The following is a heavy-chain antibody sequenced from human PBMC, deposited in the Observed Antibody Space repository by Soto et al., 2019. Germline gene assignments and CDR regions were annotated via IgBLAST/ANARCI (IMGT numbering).Heavy chain of an antibody. J-gene: IGHJ4*02. CDR1: GFTFDDYA. CDR2: ISWNSGSI. Sequence: PGGSLRLSCAASGFTFDDYAMHWVRQAPGKGLEWVSGISWNSGSIGYADSVKGRFTISRDNAKNSLYLQMNSLRAEDTALYYCAKADKYYFDYWGQGTLVTVSS. CDR3: AKADKYYFDY. V-gene: IGHV3-9*01.